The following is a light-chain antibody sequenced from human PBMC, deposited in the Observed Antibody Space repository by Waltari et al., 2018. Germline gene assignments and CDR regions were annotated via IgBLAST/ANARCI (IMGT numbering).Light chain of an antibody. CDR3: QQYYNTPYT. CDR2: WSS. CDR1: QSVLYSYNHNNY. V-gene: IGKV4-1*01. Sequence: DIVMTQSPDSLAVSLGERATINCKSSQSVLYSYNHNNYLAWYQQKPGQPPKLLFYWSSTRESGVPDRFSGSGSGTDFTLTISSLQAEDVAVYYCQQYYNTPYTFGQGTKLEIK. J-gene: IGKJ2*01.